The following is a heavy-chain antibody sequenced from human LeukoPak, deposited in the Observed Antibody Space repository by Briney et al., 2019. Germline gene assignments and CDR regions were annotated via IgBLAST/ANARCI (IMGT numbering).Heavy chain of an antibody. Sequence: PGGSLRLSCAASGFAFSSYSMNWVRQAPGKGLEWVSYITSSSSNIYYADSVKGRFTISRDNAKNSLYLQMNSLRAEDTAVYYCATRPRGIAAAAPDYWGQGTLVTVSS. CDR2: ITSSSSNI. D-gene: IGHD6-13*01. CDR3: ATRPRGIAAAAPDY. J-gene: IGHJ4*02. V-gene: IGHV3-48*04. CDR1: GFAFSSYS.